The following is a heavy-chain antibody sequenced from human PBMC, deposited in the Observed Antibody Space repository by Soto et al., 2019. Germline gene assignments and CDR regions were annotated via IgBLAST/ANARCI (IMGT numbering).Heavy chain of an antibody. CDR2: INPYNGNT. CDR3: ARGCIAVTTHLCY. Sequence: ASVKVSCKASGYTFNTHGITWVRQAPGQGLEWMGWINPYNGNTKFAQKLQDRVTMTTATSTSTAYMELASLRSDDTAVYYCARGCIAVTTHLCYWGQGTLVTVSS. V-gene: IGHV1-18*01. D-gene: IGHD4-17*01. J-gene: IGHJ4*02. CDR1: GYTFNTHG.